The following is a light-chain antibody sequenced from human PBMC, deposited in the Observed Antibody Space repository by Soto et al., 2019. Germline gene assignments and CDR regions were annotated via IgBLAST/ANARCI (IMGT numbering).Light chain of an antibody. CDR1: QGISNY. CDR3: QKYISAPQIT. V-gene: IGKV1-27*01. Sequence: DIQMTQSPSSLSASVGDRVTITCRASQGISNYLAWYQQKPGKVPKLLIYAASTLQSGVPSRFSGSGSGTDFTLTISSLQPEDVATYYCQKYISAPQITFGPGTKVDIK. CDR2: AAS. J-gene: IGKJ3*01.